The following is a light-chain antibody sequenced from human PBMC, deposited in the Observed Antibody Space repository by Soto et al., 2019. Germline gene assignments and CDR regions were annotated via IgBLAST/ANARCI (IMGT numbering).Light chain of an antibody. V-gene: IGKV3-20*01. CDR1: QSVSSSY. CDR2: GAS. CDR3: QHSGRSPLVT. Sequence: EIVLTQSPGTLSLSPGERATLSCRASQSVSSSYLAWYQQKPGQAPRLIIYGASSRATGIPDRFSGSGSGTDFTLTISRVEPEDFAVYYCQHSGRSPLVTFGQGTRLEIK. J-gene: IGKJ5*01.